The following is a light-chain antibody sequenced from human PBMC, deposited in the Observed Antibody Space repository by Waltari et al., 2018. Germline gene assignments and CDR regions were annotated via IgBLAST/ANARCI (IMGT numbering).Light chain of an antibody. CDR3: QRYDSVPRT. Sequence: QMTQSPSYLSASVGDRVTITCRASKGIDNFLAWYQQKPGKAPRLLIYGAFTLQSGAPSRFSGSMSGTDFTLTISDLQPDDVATYYCQRYDSVPRTFGQGTKVEI. V-gene: IGKV1-27*01. J-gene: IGKJ1*01. CDR1: KGIDNF. CDR2: GAF.